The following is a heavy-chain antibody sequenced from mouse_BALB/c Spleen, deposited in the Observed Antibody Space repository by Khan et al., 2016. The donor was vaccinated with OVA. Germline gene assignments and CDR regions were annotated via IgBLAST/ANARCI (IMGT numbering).Heavy chain of an antibody. V-gene: IGHV4-1*02. Sequence: EVKLLESGGDLVQPGGSLKLSCAASGFDFSRYWMSWVRQAPGKGLEWIGEINPDSNTINYTPSLKDKFIISRDNAKNTLYLQMSKVRSEDTALYYCARGGYYGYLNVWGAGTTVTVSS. CDR2: INPDSNTI. CDR1: GFDFSRYW. D-gene: IGHD2-2*01. J-gene: IGHJ1*01. CDR3: ARGGYYGYLNV.